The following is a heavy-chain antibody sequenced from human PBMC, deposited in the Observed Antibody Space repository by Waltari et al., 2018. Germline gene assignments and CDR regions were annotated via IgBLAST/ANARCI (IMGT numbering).Heavy chain of an antibody. Sequence: EVQLVESGEGLVQPGGSLRLSCAASGFTFSHYPMNWVRQAPGQGLEHVASINSNGRTTYYADSVKGRSTISRDNSKNTLYLQMGSLRDEDMAVYYCARGPPDGGSSGWPWYSDLWGRGTLVTVSS. V-gene: IGHV3-64*02. CDR3: ARGPPDGGSSGWPWYSDL. D-gene: IGHD6-25*01. CDR1: GFTFSHYP. CDR2: INSNGRTT. J-gene: IGHJ2*01.